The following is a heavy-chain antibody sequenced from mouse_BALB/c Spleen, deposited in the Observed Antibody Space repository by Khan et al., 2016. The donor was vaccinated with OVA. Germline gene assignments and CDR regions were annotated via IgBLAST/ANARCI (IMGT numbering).Heavy chain of an antibody. V-gene: IGHV9-4*02. CDR1: GYTFTTAG. CDR3: ERGGAAYYGNDGGAMEY. CDR2: INTHAGVP. J-gene: IGHJ4*01. D-gene: IGHD2-9*01. Sequence: QIQLVQSGPELKKPGETVRISCKASGYTFTTAGIQWVQKMPGKGLKWIGWINTHAGVPKYAEDFKGRFAISLELSVHTAYLQITNLKNEDTANYVCERGGAAYYGNDGGAMEYWGQGTSVTVSS.